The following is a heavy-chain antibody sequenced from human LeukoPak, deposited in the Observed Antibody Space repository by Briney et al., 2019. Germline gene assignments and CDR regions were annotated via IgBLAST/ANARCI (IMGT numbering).Heavy chain of an antibody. CDR3: ARVPHYCSGGSCYFDY. D-gene: IGHD2-15*01. V-gene: IGHV4-38-2*02. J-gene: IGHJ4*02. Sequence: SETLSLTCTVSGYSISSGYYWGWIRQPPGKGLEWIGSIYHSGSTYYNPSLKSRVTISVDTSKNQFSLKLSSVTAADTAVYYCARVPHYCSGGSCYFDYWGQGTLVTVSS. CDR1: GYSISSGYY. CDR2: IYHSGST.